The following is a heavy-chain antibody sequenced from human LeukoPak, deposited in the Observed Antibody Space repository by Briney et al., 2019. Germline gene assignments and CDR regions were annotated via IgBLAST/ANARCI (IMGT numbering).Heavy chain of an antibody. CDR1: GFTFSGYG. D-gene: IGHD4-17*01. V-gene: IGHV3-33*01. J-gene: IGHJ4*02. Sequence: AGRSLRLSCAASGFTFSGYGMNWVRQAPGKGLEWVAVIWYDGSNKYYADSVKGRFTISRDNSKNTLSLQMNSLRAEDTAVYYCTRGMTTLWYFGYWGQGTLVTVSS. CDR2: IWYDGSNK. CDR3: TRGMTTLWYFGY.